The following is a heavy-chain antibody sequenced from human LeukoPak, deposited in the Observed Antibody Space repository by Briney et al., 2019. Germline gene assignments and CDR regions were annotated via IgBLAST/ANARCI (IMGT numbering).Heavy chain of an antibody. Sequence: GGSLRLSCAASGFTFRGYWMSWVRQAPGKGLEWVAFIQFDGSDEHYADSVKGRFTISRDNSKNALFLQMNSLRAEDTSVYYCAKDQQLQPFHYWGQGTLVTVSS. CDR3: AKDQQLQPFHY. D-gene: IGHD2-2*01. CDR1: GFTFRGYW. V-gene: IGHV3-30*02. CDR2: IQFDGSDE. J-gene: IGHJ4*02.